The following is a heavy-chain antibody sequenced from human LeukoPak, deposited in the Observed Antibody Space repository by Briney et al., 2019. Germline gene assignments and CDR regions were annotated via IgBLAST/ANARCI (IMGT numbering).Heavy chain of an antibody. D-gene: IGHD2-15*01. V-gene: IGHV3-7*01. J-gene: IGHJ4*02. CDR3: ASGGCSGGSCY. CDR2: IKQDGSEK. Sequence: GGSLRLSCAASGFTFSSYSMNWVRQAPGKGLEWVANIKQDGSEKHYVDSVKGRFTISRDNAKNSLYLQMNSLRAEDTAVYYCASGGCSGGSCYWGQGTLVTVSS. CDR1: GFTFSSYS.